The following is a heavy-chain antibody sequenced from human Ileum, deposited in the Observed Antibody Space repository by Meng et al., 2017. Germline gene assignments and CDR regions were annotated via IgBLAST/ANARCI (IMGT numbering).Heavy chain of an antibody. CDR2: IHYSGKT. CDR3: ARSVVTPRSHWFDP. CDR1: GGSISSGSHY. V-gene: IGHV4-31*03. J-gene: IGHJ5*02. Sequence: LRLSCTVSGGSISSGSHYWAWIRQHPGKGLEWIGYIHYSGKTFYSSSLWSRVTMSVDTSKNQFSLNLSSVTAADTAVYYCARSVVTPRSHWFDPWGLGTAVTVSS. D-gene: IGHD4-23*01.